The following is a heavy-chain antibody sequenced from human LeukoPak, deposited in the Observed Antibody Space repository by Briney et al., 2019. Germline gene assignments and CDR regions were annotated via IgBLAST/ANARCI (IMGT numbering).Heavy chain of an antibody. CDR1: GFTFNSYA. D-gene: IGHD2-2*01. J-gene: IGHJ4*02. Sequence: WGSLRLSCAASGFTFNSYAMSWVRQAPGKGLEWVSAISGSGGSTYYADSVKGRFTISRDNSKNTLYLQMNSLRAEDTAVYYCAKETEDIVVVPAAMGDYWGQGTLVTVSS. CDR3: AKETEDIVVVPAAMGDY. CDR2: ISGSGGST. V-gene: IGHV3-23*01.